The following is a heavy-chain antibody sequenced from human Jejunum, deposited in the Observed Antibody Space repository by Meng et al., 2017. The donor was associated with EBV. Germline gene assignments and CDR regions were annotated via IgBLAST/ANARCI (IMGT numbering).Heavy chain of an antibody. CDR1: GFTFSGHA. D-gene: IGHD3-16*01. Sequence: QVPLVGSGGGVVQPGRSLRLSCAASGFTFSGHAMQWVRQAPGKGLKWVALISNDGNNKYYADSVKGRFTISRDNSKNTLYLQMNSLRVDDTALYYCTREWGADYWGQGTLVTVSS. CDR2: ISNDGNNK. J-gene: IGHJ4*02. V-gene: IGHV3-30-3*01. CDR3: TREWGADY.